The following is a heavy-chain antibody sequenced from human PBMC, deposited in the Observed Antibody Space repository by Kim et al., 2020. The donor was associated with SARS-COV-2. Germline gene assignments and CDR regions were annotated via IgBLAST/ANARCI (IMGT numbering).Heavy chain of an antibody. CDR1: GFTFSSYG. D-gene: IGHD3-16*01. J-gene: IGHJ6*02. CDR2: IWYDGSNK. CDR3: ARAPPSGGLYYGMDV. V-gene: IGHV3-33*01. Sequence: GGSLRLSCAASGFTFSSYGMHWVRQAPGKGLEWVAVIWYDGSNKYYADSVKGRFTISRDNSKNTLYLQMNSLRAEDTAVYYCARAPPSGGLYYGMDVWGQGTTVTVSS.